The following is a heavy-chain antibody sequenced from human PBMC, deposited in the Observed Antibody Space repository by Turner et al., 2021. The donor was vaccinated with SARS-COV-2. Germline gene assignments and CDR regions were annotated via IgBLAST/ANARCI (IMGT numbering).Heavy chain of an antibody. D-gene: IGHD2-2*01. CDR1: GASVNNSDYY. Sequence: QLQLQESGPGLVKPSETLSLTCTVSGASVNNSDYYWAWIRQPPEKGLEWIGNIYYSGTTYYNPSLKSRVTMSVDTSKNQFSLKLTSVTAADTAVYFCARDTRVVPLWVDSWGQGTLVTVSS. CDR3: ARDTRVVPLWVDS. V-gene: IGHV4-39*02. CDR2: IYYSGTT. J-gene: IGHJ4*02.